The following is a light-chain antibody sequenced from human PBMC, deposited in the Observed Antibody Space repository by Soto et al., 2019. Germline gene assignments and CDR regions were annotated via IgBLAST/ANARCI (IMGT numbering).Light chain of an antibody. Sequence: EIVLTQSPATLSLSPGERATLSCRASQSVSSQLAWSPQNPGQAPRLLIYGASNRATGIPDRLSGSGSGTDFTLTISRLEPEDFAVYYCQQYGSSGTFGQGTKVDIK. V-gene: IGKV3-20*01. CDR3: QQYGSSGT. CDR1: QSVSSQ. J-gene: IGKJ1*01. CDR2: GAS.